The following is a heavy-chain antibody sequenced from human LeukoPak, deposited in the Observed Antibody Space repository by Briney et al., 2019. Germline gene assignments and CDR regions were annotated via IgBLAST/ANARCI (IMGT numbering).Heavy chain of an antibody. V-gene: IGHV4-61*01. CDR2: IYYSGST. CDR3: ARVTGYMTEDYFDY. D-gene: IGHD6-13*01. CDR1: GYSISSDYY. Sequence: SETLSLTCIVSGYSISSDYYWSWIRQPPGKGLEWIGYIYYSGSTNYNPSLKSRVTISVDTSKNQFSLRLSSVTAADTAVYYCARVTGYMTEDYFDYWGQGTLVTVSS. J-gene: IGHJ4*02.